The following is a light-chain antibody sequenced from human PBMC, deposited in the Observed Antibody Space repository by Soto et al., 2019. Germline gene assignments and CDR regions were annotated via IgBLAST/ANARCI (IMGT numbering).Light chain of an antibody. CDR1: QSVSSN. Sequence: EVAVTQSPATLSVSPGERVTLSCRASQSVSSNLAWYQQKPGRAPRLLIYGASTRATGIPARFSGSGSGTEFTLTISSLQSEEFAVYYCHQYNNWPRTFGRGTKVEIK. CDR3: HQYNNWPRT. V-gene: IGKV3-15*01. CDR2: GAS. J-gene: IGKJ1*01.